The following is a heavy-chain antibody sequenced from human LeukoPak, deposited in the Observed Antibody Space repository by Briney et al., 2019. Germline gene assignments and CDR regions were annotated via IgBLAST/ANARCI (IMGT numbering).Heavy chain of an antibody. CDR1: GFTFSNYA. J-gene: IGHJ4*02. V-gene: IGHV3-NL1*01. D-gene: IGHD3-9*01. CDR3: ARGVYDILTGYYNSFDY. Sequence: GGSLRLSCAASGFTFSNYAMHWVRQAPGKGLEWVSAISGSGGSTYYADSVKGRFTISRDNSKNTLYLQMNSLRAEDTAVYYCARGVYDILTGYYNSFDYWGQGTLVTVSS. CDR2: ISGSGGST.